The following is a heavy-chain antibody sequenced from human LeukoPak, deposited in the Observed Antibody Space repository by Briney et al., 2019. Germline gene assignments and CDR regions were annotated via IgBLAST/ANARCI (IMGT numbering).Heavy chain of an antibody. CDR3: AREVYSYPWYPHRGGFDF. CDR2: ISGGGGDT. D-gene: IGHD3-16*02. V-gene: IGHV3-23*01. CDR1: GFTFSSYA. Sequence: GGSLRLSCAASGFTFSSYAMSWVRQAPGKGLEWVSNISGGGGDTYYGDSVKGRFTISRDNSKTTLYLQMNSLRAEDTAVYYCAREVYSYPWYPHRGGFDFWGQGTMVTVSS. J-gene: IGHJ3*01.